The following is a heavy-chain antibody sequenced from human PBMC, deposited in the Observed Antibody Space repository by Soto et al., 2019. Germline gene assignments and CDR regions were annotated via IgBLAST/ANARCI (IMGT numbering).Heavy chain of an antibody. V-gene: IGHV1-69*01. J-gene: IGHJ4*02. D-gene: IGHD5-12*01. CDR1: GGTFNSYG. CDR2: IIPLFGTA. Sequence: VQLVQSGAEVKKPGSSVKVSCKGSGGTFNSYGINWVRQAPGQGLEWMGGIIPLFGTAKYAQKFQARVTISADESTSTVFMELRSLKPDDTALYYCAREMATIPAPFDSWGKGTLVTVSS. CDR3: AREMATIPAPFDS.